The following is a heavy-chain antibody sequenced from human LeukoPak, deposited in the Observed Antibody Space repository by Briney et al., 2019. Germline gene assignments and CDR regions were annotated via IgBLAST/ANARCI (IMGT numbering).Heavy chain of an antibody. CDR2: IYYSGST. Sequence: KPSETLSLTCTVSGGSISSYYWSWIRQPPGKGLEWIGYIYYSGSTNYNPSLKSRVTISVDTSKNQFSLKLSSVTAADTAVYYCARTDYDILTQLGGLFDYWGQGTLVTVSS. D-gene: IGHD3-9*01. CDR1: GGSISSYY. J-gene: IGHJ4*02. V-gene: IGHV4-59*01. CDR3: ARTDYDILTQLGGLFDY.